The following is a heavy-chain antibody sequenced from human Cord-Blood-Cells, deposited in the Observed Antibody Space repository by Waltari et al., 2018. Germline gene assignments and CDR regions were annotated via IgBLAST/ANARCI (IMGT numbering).Heavy chain of an antibody. CDR3: ARDGNGDYDY. D-gene: IGHD1-26*01. Sequence: QVQLVESGGGVVQPGRSLRLSCAASGFTFSNFAMPWVRQAPGKGLEWVAVISYDGSNKYYADSVKGRFTISRDNSKNTLYLQMNSLRAEDTAVYYCARDGNGDYDYWGQGTLVTVSS. J-gene: IGHJ4*02. CDR1: GFTFSNFA. V-gene: IGHV3-30-3*01. CDR2: ISYDGSNK.